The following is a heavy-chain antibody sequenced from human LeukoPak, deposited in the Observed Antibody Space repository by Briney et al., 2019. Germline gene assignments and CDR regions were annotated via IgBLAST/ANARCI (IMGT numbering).Heavy chain of an antibody. CDR1: GGSISSYY. CDR3: ARGGNCSRGSCYSDRGWFDP. J-gene: IGHJ5*02. CDR2: IYYSGST. V-gene: IGHV4-59*01. Sequence: PSETLSLTCTVSGGSISSYYWSWIRQPPGKGLEWIGYIYYSGSTNYNPSLKSRVTISVDMSKNQFSLKLSSVTAADTAVYYCARGGNCSRGSCYSDRGWFDPWGQGTLVTVSS. D-gene: IGHD2-15*01.